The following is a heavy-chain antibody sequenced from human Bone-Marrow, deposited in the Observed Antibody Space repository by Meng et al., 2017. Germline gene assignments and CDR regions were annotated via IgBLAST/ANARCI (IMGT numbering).Heavy chain of an antibody. CDR2: INPNSGGT. D-gene: IGHD6-19*01. Sequence: ASVKVSCKASGYTFTGYYMHWVRQAPGQGLEWMGLINPNSGGTNYAQKFQGRVTMTRDTSISTAYMELSRLRSDDTAVYYCARFPYRGIAVAGPLDAFDIWGQGTMVTVSS. CDR3: ARFPYRGIAVAGPLDAFDI. V-gene: IGHV1-2*02. J-gene: IGHJ3*02. CDR1: GYTFTGYY.